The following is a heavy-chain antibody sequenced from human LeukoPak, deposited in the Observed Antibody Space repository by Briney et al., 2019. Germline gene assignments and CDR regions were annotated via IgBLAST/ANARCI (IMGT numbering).Heavy chain of an antibody. CDR3: ATEIRRKVLLWFGELFPFDY. D-gene: IGHD3-10*01. J-gene: IGHJ4*02. V-gene: IGHV1-24*01. CDR2: FDPEDGET. CDR1: GYTLTELS. Sequence: ASVKVSCKVSGYTLTELSMHWVRQAPGKGREWMGGFDPEDGETIYAQKFQGRVTMTGDTSTDTAYMELSSLRSEDTAVYYCATEIRRKVLLWFGELFPFDYWGQGTLVTVSS.